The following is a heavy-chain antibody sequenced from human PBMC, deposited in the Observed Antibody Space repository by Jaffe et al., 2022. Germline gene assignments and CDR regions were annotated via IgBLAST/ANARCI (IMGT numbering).Heavy chain of an antibody. CDR2: INAGNGNT. CDR1: GYTFTSYA. CDR3: ARGTRGTVSRSAFDI. V-gene: IGHV1-3*01. Sequence: QVQLVQSGAEVKKPGASVKVSCKASGYTFTSYAMHWVRQAPGQRLEWMGWINAGNGNTKYSQKFQGRVTITRDTSASTAYMELSSLRSEDTAVYYCARGTRGTVSRSAFDIWGQGTMVTVSS. D-gene: IGHD1-7*01. J-gene: IGHJ3*02.